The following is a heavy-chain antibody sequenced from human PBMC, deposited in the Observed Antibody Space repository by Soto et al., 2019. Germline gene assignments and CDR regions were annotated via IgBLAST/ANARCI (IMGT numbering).Heavy chain of an antibody. V-gene: IGHV3-33*01. Sequence: GGSLRLSCAASGSTFSSYGMHWVRQAPGKGLEWVAVIWYDGSNKYYADSVKGRFTISRDNSKNTLYLQMNSLRAEDTAVYYCARDFFRFGGSGSSYWGQGTLVTVS. D-gene: IGHD3-10*01. CDR2: IWYDGSNK. CDR1: GSTFSSYG. J-gene: IGHJ4*02. CDR3: ARDFFRFGGSGSSY.